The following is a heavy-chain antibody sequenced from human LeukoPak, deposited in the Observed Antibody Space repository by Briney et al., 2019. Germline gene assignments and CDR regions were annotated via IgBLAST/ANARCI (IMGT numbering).Heavy chain of an antibody. CDR1: GFTLSTYY. V-gene: IGHV3-7*01. D-gene: IGHD6-25*01. Sequence: GGSLRLSCAAPGFTLSTYYMSWVRQAPGKGLEWVANIKQDGTGESYVDSVKGRFTISRDNTKNSLYLQMNSLKVEDTAVYYCARDRRAEDTPYNWFDPWGQGTLVTVSS. CDR2: IKQDGTGE. J-gene: IGHJ5*02. CDR3: ARDRRAEDTPYNWFDP.